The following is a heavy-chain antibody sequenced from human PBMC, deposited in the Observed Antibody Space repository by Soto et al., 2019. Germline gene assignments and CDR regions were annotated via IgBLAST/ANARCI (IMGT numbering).Heavy chain of an antibody. CDR1: GGTFSSYA. Sequence: SVKVSCKASGGTFSSYAISWVRQAPGQGLEWMGGIIPIFGTANYAQKFQGRVTITADESTSTAYMELSSLRSEDTAVYYCARDSHCSSTSCPFGMIGTMDVWGKGTTVTVSS. V-gene: IGHV1-69*13. CDR3: ARDSHCSSTSCPFGMIGTMDV. D-gene: IGHD2-2*01. CDR2: IIPIFGTA. J-gene: IGHJ6*04.